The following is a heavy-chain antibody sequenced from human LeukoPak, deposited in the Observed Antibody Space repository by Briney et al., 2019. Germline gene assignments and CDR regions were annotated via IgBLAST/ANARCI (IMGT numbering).Heavy chain of an antibody. CDR3: ARVGSGYYPYFDY. Sequence: ASVKDSCKASGGTFSSYAISWVRQAPGQGLEWMGRIIPILGIANYAQKFQGRVTITADKSTSTAYMELSSLRSEDTAVYYCARVGSGYYPYFDYWGQGTLVTVSS. V-gene: IGHV1-69*04. D-gene: IGHD3-22*01. J-gene: IGHJ4*02. CDR2: IIPILGIA. CDR1: GGTFSSYA.